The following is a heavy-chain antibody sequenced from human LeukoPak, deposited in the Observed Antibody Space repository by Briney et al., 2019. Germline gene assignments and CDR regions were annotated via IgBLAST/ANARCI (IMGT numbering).Heavy chain of an antibody. CDR1: GGSLSSYY. V-gene: IGHV4-4*07. J-gene: IGHJ4*02. CDR2: VYTSEDA. CDR3: ARYGDPNYYFDY. Sequence: SETLSLTCSVSGGSLSSYYWSWIRQPAGKGLEWIGRVYTSEDAKYNPSLESRVSMSLDTSKNQFSLKLSSVTAADTAIYYCARYGDPNYYFDYWGRGTLVTVSA. D-gene: IGHD2-21*02.